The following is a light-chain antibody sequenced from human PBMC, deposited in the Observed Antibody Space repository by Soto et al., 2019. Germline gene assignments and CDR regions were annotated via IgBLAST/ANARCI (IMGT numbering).Light chain of an antibody. Sequence: EIVLTQSPGTLSLSPGERATLSCRASQSISSSYLAWYQQKTGQAPRLLIYAASSRATGIPDRFSGSGSGTDFTLTISRLEPEDFAVYYCQKYGSSSYTFGQGTQLEIK. CDR3: QKYGSSSYT. CDR1: QSISSSY. V-gene: IGKV3-20*01. J-gene: IGKJ2*01. CDR2: AAS.